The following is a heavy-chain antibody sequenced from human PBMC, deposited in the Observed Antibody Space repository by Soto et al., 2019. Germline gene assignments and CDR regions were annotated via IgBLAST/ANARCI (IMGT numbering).Heavy chain of an antibody. CDR1: GYDFNTNW. J-gene: IGHJ6*02. V-gene: IGHV5-51*01. Sequence: GESLKISCRGSGYDFNTNWFGWVRQLPGKGLEWMGIIYPGDSDTKYNPSFQGQVTISADKSITTTYLRWTSLKASDTAIYYCAASIFYYGMDVWGQGTTVTVSS. CDR2: IYPGDSDT. CDR3: AASIFYYGMDV.